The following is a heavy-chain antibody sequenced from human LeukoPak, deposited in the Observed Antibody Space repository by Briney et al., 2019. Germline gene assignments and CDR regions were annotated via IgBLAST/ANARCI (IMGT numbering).Heavy chain of an antibody. Sequence: ASLKVSCKASGFTLTGYYIHWVRQATGQGLEWMGWINPNSGGTKFAQKFQGRVTMTRDTSISTAYMELSSLRSDDTAVYYCARDSVAAGTEFDWWGQGTLVTVSS. V-gene: IGHV1-2*02. CDR1: GFTLTGYY. D-gene: IGHD6-13*01. J-gene: IGHJ4*02. CDR2: INPNSGGT. CDR3: ARDSVAAGTEFDW.